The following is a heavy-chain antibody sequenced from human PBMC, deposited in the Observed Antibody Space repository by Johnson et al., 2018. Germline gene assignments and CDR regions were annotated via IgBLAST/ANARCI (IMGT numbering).Heavy chain of an antibody. CDR2: ISYDGSNK. CDR1: GFTFSSYG. D-gene: IGHD1-1*01. V-gene: IGHV3-30*03. Sequence: QVQLVQSGGGVVQPGRSLRLSCAASGFTFSSYGMHWVRQAPGKGLEWVAVISYDGSNKYYADSVKGRFTISRDNSKNTLYLQMNSLRAEDTAVYYCARERRPGRLKKIYYYYGMDVWGQGTTVTVSS. CDR3: ARERRPGRLKKIYYYYGMDV. J-gene: IGHJ6*02.